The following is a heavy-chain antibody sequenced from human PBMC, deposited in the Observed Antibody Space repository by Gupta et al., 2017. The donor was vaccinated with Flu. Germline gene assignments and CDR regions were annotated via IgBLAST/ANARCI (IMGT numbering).Heavy chain of an antibody. CDR3: ARGKWDRYFDV. J-gene: IGHJ4*02. CDR1: GYTFSVHF. D-gene: IGHD1-26*01. CDR2: INNNGAT. V-gene: IGHV1-2*06. Sequence: CKASGYTFSVHFLHWVRQAPGQGLDWGVRINNNGATDYGKKVQGRVTVTRDTSINTAYMEVSSLRSDDAAVYFWARGKWDRYFDVWGQGTLVAVSS.